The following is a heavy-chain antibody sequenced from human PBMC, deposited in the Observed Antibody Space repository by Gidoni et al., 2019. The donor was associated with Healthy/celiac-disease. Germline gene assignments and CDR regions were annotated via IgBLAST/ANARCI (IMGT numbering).Heavy chain of an antibody. V-gene: IGHV1-18*01. CDR2: ISAYNGNT. J-gene: IGHJ6*02. D-gene: IGHD3-3*01. CDR3: ARDNRPYYDFWSGYYNPRTYYYYYGMDV. CDR1: GYTFTSYG. Sequence: QVQLVQSGAEVKKPGASVKVSCKASGYTFTSYGISWVRQAPGQGLEWMGWISAYNGNTNYAQKLQGRVTMTTDTSTSTAYMELRSLRSDDTAVYYCARDNRPYYDFWSGYYNPRTYYYYYGMDVWGQGTTVTVSS.